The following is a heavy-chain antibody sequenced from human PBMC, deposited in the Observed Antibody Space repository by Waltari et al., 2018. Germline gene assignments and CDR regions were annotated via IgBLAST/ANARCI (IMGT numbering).Heavy chain of an antibody. Sequence: QVQLVQSGAEVKKPGASVKVSCKASGYTFTDNYMHWVRQAPGQGLEWMGWINPKNGGINYAKTFPARVTITRDRSLRTAFMDRSRLKSDDTAVYFCARGDPSVYYTSHMDVGGKGTTVTVSS. V-gene: IGHV1-2*02. D-gene: IGHD3-3*01. CDR1: GYTFTDNY. CDR2: INPKNGGI. CDR3: ARGDPSVYYTSHMDV. J-gene: IGHJ6*03.